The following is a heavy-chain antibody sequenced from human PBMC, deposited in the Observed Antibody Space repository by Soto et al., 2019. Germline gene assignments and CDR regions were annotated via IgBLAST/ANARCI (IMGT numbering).Heavy chain of an antibody. Sequence: ASVKVSCKTSGDTFTNFGLSWVRQAPGQGLEWMGWIATYNTNRNYAQKFQGRLTLTTDTSTSTAYMELKSLGYDDKAVYYCARALRGVVNWFDPWGQGTLGTVS. V-gene: IGHV1-18*01. CDR2: IATYNTNR. D-gene: IGHD3-10*01. CDR3: ARALRGVVNWFDP. J-gene: IGHJ5*02. CDR1: GDTFTNFG.